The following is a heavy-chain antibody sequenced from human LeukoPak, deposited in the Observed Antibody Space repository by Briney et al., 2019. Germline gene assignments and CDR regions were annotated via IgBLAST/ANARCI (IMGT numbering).Heavy chain of an antibody. D-gene: IGHD3-3*01. CDR1: RFTFSSYG. CDR3: ARGEVIIQDYFDY. V-gene: IGHV3-30*03. CDR2: ISFDGSNK. Sequence: PGGSLRLSCAASRFTFSSYGMHWVRQAPGKGLEWVAVISFDGSNKFYPDSVKGRFTISRDNSKNTLYLQLNSLGVEDTAVYYCARGEVIIQDYFDYWGQGTLVTVSS. J-gene: IGHJ4*02.